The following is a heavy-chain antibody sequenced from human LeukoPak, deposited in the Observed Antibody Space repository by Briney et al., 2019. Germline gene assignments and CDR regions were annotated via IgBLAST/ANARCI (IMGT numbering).Heavy chain of an antibody. CDR3: AILYGDYPDY. V-gene: IGHV5-10-1*01. Sequence: GGSLRLSCAASGFTFSSYAMSWVRQMPGKGLEWMGTIDPSDSYTNYSPSFQGHVTISADKSISTAYLQWSSLKASDTAMYYCAILYGDYPDYWGQGTLVTVSS. CDR2: IDPSDSYT. CDR1: GFTFSSYA. D-gene: IGHD4-17*01. J-gene: IGHJ4*02.